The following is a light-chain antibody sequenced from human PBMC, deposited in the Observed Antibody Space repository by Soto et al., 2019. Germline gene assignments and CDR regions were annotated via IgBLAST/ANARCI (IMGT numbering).Light chain of an antibody. Sequence: ELILTQSLVFLSLSPGARASPSCRASQSVSSNYLAWCQQRPGQAPRLLIYGASSRATGIPDRFSGSGSGTDFTLTISRLEPEDFAVYYCQQYSNSPLTFGEGTKVDI. V-gene: IGKV3-20*01. CDR1: QSVSSNY. CDR3: QQYSNSPLT. CDR2: GAS. J-gene: IGKJ4*01.